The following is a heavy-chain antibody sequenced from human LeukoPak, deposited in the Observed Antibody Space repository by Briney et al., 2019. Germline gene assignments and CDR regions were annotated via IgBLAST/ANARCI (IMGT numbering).Heavy chain of an antibody. V-gene: IGHV3-11*01. D-gene: IGHD3-22*01. Sequence: GGSLRLSCAASGFTFSDHYMSWIRQAPGKGLEWVSYISSSGSTIYYADSVKGRFTISRDNAKNSLYLQMNSLRAEDTAVYYCARDLHYYDSSGPGNPWGQGTLVTVSS. J-gene: IGHJ5*02. CDR2: ISSSGSTI. CDR3: ARDLHYYDSSGPGNP. CDR1: GFTFSDHY.